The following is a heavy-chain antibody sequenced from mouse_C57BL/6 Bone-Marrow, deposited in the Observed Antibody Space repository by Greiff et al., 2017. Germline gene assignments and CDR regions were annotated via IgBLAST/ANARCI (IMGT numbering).Heavy chain of an antibody. CDR3: ARSRLLRYYFDY. CDR2: IHPNSGST. D-gene: IGHD1-1*01. CDR1: GYTFTSYW. J-gene: IGHJ2*01. Sequence: QVHVKQPGAELVKPGASVKLSCKASGYTFTSYWMHWVKQRPGQGLEWIGMIHPNSGSTNYNEKFKSKATLTVDKSSSTAYMQLSSLTSEDSAVYYCARSRLLRYYFDYWGQGTTLTVSS. V-gene: IGHV1-64*01.